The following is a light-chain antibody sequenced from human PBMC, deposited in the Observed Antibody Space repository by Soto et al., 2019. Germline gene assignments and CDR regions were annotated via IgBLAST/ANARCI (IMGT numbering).Light chain of an antibody. CDR1: QSVSSSY. CDR2: GAS. CDR3: QDYGTSWT. Sequence: EIVLTQSPGTLSLSPGERATLSCRASQSVSSSYLAWYQQKPGQAPRLLIYGASSRATGIPDRFSGSGSGTDFTLTINRLEPEDFAVYYCQDYGTSWTFGQGTRWIS. J-gene: IGKJ1*01. V-gene: IGKV3-20*01.